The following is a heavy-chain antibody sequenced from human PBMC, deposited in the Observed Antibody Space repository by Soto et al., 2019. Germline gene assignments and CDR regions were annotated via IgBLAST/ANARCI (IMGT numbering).Heavy chain of an antibody. V-gene: IGHV4-34*01. D-gene: IGHD5-18*01. Sequence: SETLSLTCAVYGGSFSGYYWSWIRQPPGKGLEWIGEINHSGSTNYNPSLKSRVTISVDTSKNQFSLKLSSVTAADTAVYYCARKGRYSYGYWGQGTLVTVSS. CDR3: ARKGRYSYGY. J-gene: IGHJ4*02. CDR1: GGSFSGYY. CDR2: INHSGST.